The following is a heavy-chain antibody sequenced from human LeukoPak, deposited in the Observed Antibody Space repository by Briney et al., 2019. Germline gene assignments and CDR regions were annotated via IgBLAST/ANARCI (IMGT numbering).Heavy chain of an antibody. CDR2: INHSGST. CDR3: ARGFNSSSWYRPLLDY. CDR1: GGSFSGYY. Sequence: SETLSLTCAVYGGSFSGYYWSWIRQPPGKGLEWIGEINHSGSTNYNPPLKSRVTTSVDTSKNQFSLKLSSVTAADTAVYYCARGFNSSSWYRPLLDYWGQGTLVTVSS. V-gene: IGHV4-34*01. J-gene: IGHJ4*02. D-gene: IGHD6-13*01.